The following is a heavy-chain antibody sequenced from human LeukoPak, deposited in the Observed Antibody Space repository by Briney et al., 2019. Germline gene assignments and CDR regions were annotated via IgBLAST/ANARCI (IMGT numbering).Heavy chain of an antibody. V-gene: IGHV3-7*04. CDR2: IKEDASEK. Sequence: GGSLRLSCTVSGFPFSSNWMSWVRQAPGKGLEWVANIKEDASEKFYVDSVKGRFTISRDSAKASLYLQMNSLRAEDTAVYYCASDLETFDYWGRGTLVTVSS. CDR3: ASDLETFDY. CDR1: GFPFSSNW. J-gene: IGHJ4*02.